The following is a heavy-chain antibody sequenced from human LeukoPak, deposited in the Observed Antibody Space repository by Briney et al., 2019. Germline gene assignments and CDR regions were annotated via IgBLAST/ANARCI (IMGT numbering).Heavy chain of an antibody. D-gene: IGHD2-2*01. CDR1: GFTFSDYY. Sequence: GGSLRLSCAASGFTFSDYYMSWVRQDPGKGLEWVSYISSSGSTIYYADSVKGRFTISRDNAKNSLYLQMNSLRAEDTAVYYCARFGYCSSTSCFRSDYYYGMDVWGQGTTVTVSS. V-gene: IGHV3-11*01. CDR3: ARFGYCSSTSCFRSDYYYGMDV. CDR2: ISSSGSTI. J-gene: IGHJ6*02.